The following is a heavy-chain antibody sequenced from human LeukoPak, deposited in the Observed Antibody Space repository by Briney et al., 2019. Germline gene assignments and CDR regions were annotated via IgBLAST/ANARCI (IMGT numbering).Heavy chain of an antibody. CDR1: SGTISGYY. J-gene: IGHJ4*02. D-gene: IGHD1-26*01. V-gene: IGHV4-34*08. CDR3: AGRSKGIVGARSFDY. Sequence: PSETLSLTCAGYSGTISGYYWIWIRQPQGKGLEWIRKTNNSGRTNYNPFIRSRVISSVTTSRNQYFLNLSPMTAATTVFYYSAGRSKGIVGARSFDYWGQGSLVTVSS. CDR2: TNNSGRT.